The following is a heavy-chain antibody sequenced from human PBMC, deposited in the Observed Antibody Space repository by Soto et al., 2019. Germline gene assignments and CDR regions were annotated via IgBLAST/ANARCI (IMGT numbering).Heavy chain of an antibody. CDR2: IIPIFGTA. CDR3: ARNFRFLEWPYYYGMDV. Sequence: SVKVSCKASGGTFSSYAISWVRQAPGQGLEWMGGIIPIFGTANYAQKFQGRVTITADESTSTAYMELSSLRSEDTAVYYCARNFRFLEWPYYYGMDVWGQGTTVTVSS. J-gene: IGHJ6*02. D-gene: IGHD3-3*01. CDR1: GGTFSSYA. V-gene: IGHV1-69*13.